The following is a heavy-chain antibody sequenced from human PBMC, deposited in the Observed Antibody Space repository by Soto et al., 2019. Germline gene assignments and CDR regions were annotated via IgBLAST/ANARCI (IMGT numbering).Heavy chain of an antibody. J-gene: IGHJ6*02. D-gene: IGHD6-13*01. V-gene: IGHV5-51*01. CDR3: ARKRQLRPHGMDV. CDR2: IYPGDSDT. Sequence: PGESLKISCKGSGYIFTTYWIGWVRQMPGKGLEWMGIIYPGDSDTRYSPSFQGEVTISADKSISTAYLQWSSLTASDTAMYYCARKRQLRPHGMDVWGQGTTVTVSS. CDR1: GYIFTTYW.